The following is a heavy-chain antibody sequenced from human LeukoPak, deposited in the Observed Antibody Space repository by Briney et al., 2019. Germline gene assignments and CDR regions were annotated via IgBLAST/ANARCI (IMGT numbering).Heavy chain of an antibody. D-gene: IGHD3-22*01. Sequence: SETLSLTCTVSGGSISSSSYYWGWIRQPPGKGLEWIGSIYYSGSTYYNPSLKSRVTISVDTSKNQFSLKLSSVTAADTAVYYCARGNYDSSAYYTHWGQGTLVTVSS. CDR1: GGSISSSSYY. CDR2: IYYSGST. J-gene: IGHJ4*02. CDR3: ARGNYDSSAYYTH. V-gene: IGHV4-39*07.